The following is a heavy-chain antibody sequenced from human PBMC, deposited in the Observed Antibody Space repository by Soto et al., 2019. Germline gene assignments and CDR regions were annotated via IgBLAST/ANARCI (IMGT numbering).Heavy chain of an antibody. CDR3: ATGYSSSPNNWFDP. D-gene: IGHD6-6*01. CDR1: GGSFSGYY. J-gene: IGHJ5*02. CDR2: INHSGST. V-gene: IGHV4-34*01. Sequence: SETLSLTCAVYGGSFSGYYWTWIRQPPGKGLEWIGEINHSGSTNYNPSLKSRVTISVDTSKNQFSLKLSSVTAADTSVYYCATGYSSSPNNWFDPWGQGTLX.